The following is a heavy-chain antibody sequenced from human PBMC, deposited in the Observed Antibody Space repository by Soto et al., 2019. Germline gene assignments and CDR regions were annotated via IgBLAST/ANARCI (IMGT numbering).Heavy chain of an antibody. V-gene: IGHV4-39*01. D-gene: IGHD3-10*02. Sequence: SQTLSLTCTVSGGSISSSSYYWGWIRQPPGKGLEWIGSIYYSGSTYYNPSLKSRVTISVDTSKNQFSLKLSSVTAADTAVYYCARHVPGGVRNDYYYYYYMDVWGKGTTVTVSS. J-gene: IGHJ6*03. CDR1: GGSISSSSYY. CDR2: IYYSGST. CDR3: ARHVPGGVRNDYYYYYYMDV.